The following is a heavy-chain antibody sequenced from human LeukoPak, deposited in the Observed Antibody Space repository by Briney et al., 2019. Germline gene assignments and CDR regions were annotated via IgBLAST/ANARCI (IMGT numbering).Heavy chain of an antibody. D-gene: IGHD2-2*01. CDR3: ARSLVVPDAMAS. CDR2: ISFDGNNK. Sequence: GGSLRLSCAASGFTFSSYAMHWVRQAPVKGLEWVAVISFDGNNKYYADFVKGRFTISRDNSKNPLYLQMNSLRAEDTAVYYCARSLVVPDAMASWGQGTLVTVSS. J-gene: IGHJ5*02. V-gene: IGHV3-30-3*01. CDR1: GFTFSSYA.